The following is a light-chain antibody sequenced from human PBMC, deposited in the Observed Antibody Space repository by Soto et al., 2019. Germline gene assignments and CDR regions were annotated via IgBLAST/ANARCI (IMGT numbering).Light chain of an antibody. J-gene: IGKJ2*01. CDR3: QQYNNWPRT. CDR1: QSISSD. CDR2: RAS. V-gene: IGKV3-15*01. Sequence: ETVLTQSPATLSVSPGERATLSCRASQSISSDLAWYQYKPGQAPRLLIYRASTTATGIPVRFSGSGSGTEFTLTISSLQSEDFAVYYCQQYNNWPRTLGQGTKLGIK.